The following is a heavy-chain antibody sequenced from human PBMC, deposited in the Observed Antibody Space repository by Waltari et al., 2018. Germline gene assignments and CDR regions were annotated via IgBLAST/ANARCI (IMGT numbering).Heavy chain of an antibody. Sequence: QVQLVQSGPEVEKPGASVRVSCKTSGYSFTAYYIQWVRQAPGQGLEWMGKTHPSGGTARAAQKFQGRVTRTTDTSTSTVYMELSSLRSEDTAVYFCAREFHGGQYDYWGQGTLVTVSS. V-gene: IGHV1-46*01. CDR1: GYSFTAYY. CDR2: THPSGGTA. J-gene: IGHJ4*02. D-gene: IGHD2-15*01. CDR3: AREFHGGQYDY.